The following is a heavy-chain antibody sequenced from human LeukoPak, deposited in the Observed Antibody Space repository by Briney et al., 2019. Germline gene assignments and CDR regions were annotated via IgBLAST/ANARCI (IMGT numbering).Heavy chain of an antibody. CDR3: ARPSSGSYGMDV. D-gene: IGHD1-26*01. Sequence: VASVTVSCKASGYTFIYYIHWVRQAPGQGLAWMGIINPSGGSTSYAQKFQGRVTMTRDTSTSTVYMELSSLRSEDTAVYYCARPSSGSYGMDVWGQGTTVTVSS. J-gene: IGHJ6*02. CDR2: INPSGGST. CDR1: GYTFIYY. V-gene: IGHV1-46*01.